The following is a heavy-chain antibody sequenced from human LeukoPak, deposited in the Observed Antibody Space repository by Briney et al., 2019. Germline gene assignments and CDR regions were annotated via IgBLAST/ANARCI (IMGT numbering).Heavy chain of an antibody. D-gene: IGHD3-16*02. V-gene: IGHV3-21*04. J-gene: IGHJ6*02. CDR1: GFTLSSHS. CDR3: AKDNPLWGSYRFHSLSYYYYGMDV. Sequence: GGSLRLSCAASGFTLSSHSMNWVRQAPGKGLEWVSSISYKGFDIYYADSVKGRFTISRDNSKNTLYLQMNSLRAEDTAVYYCAKDNPLWGSYRFHSLSYYYYGMDVWGQGTTVTVSS. CDR2: ISYKGFDI.